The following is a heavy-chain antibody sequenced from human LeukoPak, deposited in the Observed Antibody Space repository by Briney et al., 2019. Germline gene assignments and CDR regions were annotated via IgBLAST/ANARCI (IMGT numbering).Heavy chain of an antibody. V-gene: IGHV3-23*01. CDR3: ASAHDYGDYFDY. J-gene: IGHJ4*02. Sequence: GGSLRLSCAASGFTFSSYGMSWVRQAPGKGLEWVSAISGSGGSTYYADSVKGRFTISRDNSKNTLYLQMNSLRAEDTAVYYCASAHDYGDYFDYWGQGTLVTVSS. D-gene: IGHD4-17*01. CDR2: ISGSGGST. CDR1: GFTFSSYG.